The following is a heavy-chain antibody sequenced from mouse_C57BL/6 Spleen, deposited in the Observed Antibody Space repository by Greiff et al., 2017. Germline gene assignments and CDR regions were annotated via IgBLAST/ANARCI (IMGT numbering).Heavy chain of an antibody. J-gene: IGHJ1*03. D-gene: IGHD2-13*01. CDR2: IYPGDGDT. Sequence: QVQLKESGAELVKPGASVKISCKASGYAFSSYWMNWVKQRPGKGLEWIGQIYPGDGDTNYNGKFKGKATLTADKSSSTAYMQLSSLTSEDSAVYFCARRSFDGDYSLYFDVWGTGTTVTVSS. CDR3: ARRSFDGDYSLYFDV. V-gene: IGHV1-80*01. CDR1: GYAFSSYW.